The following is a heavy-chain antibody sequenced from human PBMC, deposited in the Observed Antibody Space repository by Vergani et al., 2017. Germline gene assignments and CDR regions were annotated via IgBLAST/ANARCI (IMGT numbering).Heavy chain of an antibody. CDR2: INPNSGGT. CDR3: ARARRYYYDSSGPADYYGMDV. Sequence: QVQLVQSGAEVKKPGASVKVSCKASGYTFTGYYMHWVRQAPGPGLEWMGWINPNSGGTNYAQKFQGRVTMTRDTSISTAYMELSRLRSDDTAVYYCARARRYYYDSSGPADYYGMDVWGQGTTVTVSS. J-gene: IGHJ6*02. D-gene: IGHD3-22*01. V-gene: IGHV1-2*02. CDR1: GYTFTGYY.